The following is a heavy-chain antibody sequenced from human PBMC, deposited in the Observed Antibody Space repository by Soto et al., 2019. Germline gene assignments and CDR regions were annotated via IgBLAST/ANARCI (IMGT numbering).Heavy chain of an antibody. CDR2: INAGNGNT. V-gene: IGHV1-3*01. D-gene: IGHD3-10*01. J-gene: IGHJ6*02. CDR3: ARTQLWFGELLHYYYYGMDV. CDR1: GYTFTSYA. Sequence: ASVKVSCKASGYTFTSYAMHWVRQAPGQRLEWMGWINAGNGNTKYSQKFQGRVTITRDTSASTAYMELSSLRSEDTAVYYCARTQLWFGELLHYYYYGMDVWGQGTTVTVSS.